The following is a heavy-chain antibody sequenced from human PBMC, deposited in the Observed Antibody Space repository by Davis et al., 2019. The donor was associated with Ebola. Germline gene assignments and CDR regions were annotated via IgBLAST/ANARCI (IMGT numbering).Heavy chain of an antibody. V-gene: IGHV5-51*01. Sequence: GESLKISCKSSGYSFSSYWIAWVRQMPGKGLEYMGIIYPGDSDTRYSPSFQGQVTISADKSISTAYLQWSSLKASDTAMYYCARGPGGIAAAGPFDYWGQGTLVTVSS. CDR2: IYPGDSDT. CDR3: ARGPGGIAAAGPFDY. J-gene: IGHJ4*02. D-gene: IGHD6-13*01. CDR1: GYSFSSYW.